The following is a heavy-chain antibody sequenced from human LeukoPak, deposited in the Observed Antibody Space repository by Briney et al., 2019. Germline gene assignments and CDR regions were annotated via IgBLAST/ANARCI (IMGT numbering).Heavy chain of an antibody. CDR1: GGSISSSNW. Sequence: SETLSLTCAVSGGSISSSNWWSWVRQPPGKGLEWIGEIYHSGSTNYNPSLKSRVTMSVDKSKNQFSLKLSSVTAADTAVYYCARDRGSGSAFDIWGQGTMVTVSS. J-gene: IGHJ3*02. CDR3: ARDRGSGSAFDI. D-gene: IGHD3-10*01. V-gene: IGHV4-4*02. CDR2: IYHSGST.